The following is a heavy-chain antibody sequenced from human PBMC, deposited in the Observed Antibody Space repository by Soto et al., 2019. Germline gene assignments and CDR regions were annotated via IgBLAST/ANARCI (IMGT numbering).Heavy chain of an antibody. CDR2: MNPNSGNT. CDR1: GYTFTSYD. J-gene: IGHJ6*03. D-gene: IGHD3-3*01. CDR3: ARGLHWNYYYYMDV. Sequence: ASVKVSCKASGYTFTSYDINWVRQAPGQGLEWMGWMNPNSGNTGYAQKFQGRVTMTRNTSISTAYMELSSLRSEDTAVYYCARGLHWNYYYYMDVRGKGTTVTVSS. V-gene: IGHV1-8*01.